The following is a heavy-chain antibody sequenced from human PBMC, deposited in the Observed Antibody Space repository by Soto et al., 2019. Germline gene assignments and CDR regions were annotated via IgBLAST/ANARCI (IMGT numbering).Heavy chain of an antibody. CDR3: AKALSYYYGSADFDY. V-gene: IGHV3-30*18. D-gene: IGHD3-10*01. CDR1: GFTFSSYG. Sequence: PGGSLRLSCAASGFTFSSYGMHWVRQAPGKGLEWVAVISYDGSNKYYADSVKGRFTISRDNSKNTLYLQMNSPRAEDTAVYYCAKALSYYYGSADFDYCGQRTLVTVSS. J-gene: IGHJ4*02. CDR2: ISYDGSNK.